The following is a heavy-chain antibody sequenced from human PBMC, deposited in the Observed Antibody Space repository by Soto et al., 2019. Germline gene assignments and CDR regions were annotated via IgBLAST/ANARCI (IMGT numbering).Heavy chain of an antibody. CDR1: GFDFSNYA. CDR3: VKDAPQPFSD. J-gene: IGHJ4*02. CDR2: ISGTAHAT. D-gene: IGHD3-3*02. V-gene: IGHV3-23*01. Sequence: EVQLLESGGGLVQPGGSLRISCAASGFDFSNYAMSWVRQAPGKGLEWVSAISGTAHATYYAASVKGRFTISRDNSKNTLYLQMNRLRVEDTAVYFCVKDAPQPFSDWGQGTLVTVSS.